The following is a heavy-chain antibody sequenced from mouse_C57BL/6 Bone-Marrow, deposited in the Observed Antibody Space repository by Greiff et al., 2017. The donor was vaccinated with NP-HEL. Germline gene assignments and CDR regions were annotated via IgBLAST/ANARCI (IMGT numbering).Heavy chain of an antibody. V-gene: IGHV5-4*01. Sequence: EVKLVESGGGLVKPGGSLKLSCAASGFTFSSYAMSWVRQTPETRLEWVATISDGGSYTYYPDNVKGRFTISRDNAKNNLYLQMSHLKSEDTAMYYCARDNWAGYFDYWGQGTTLTVSS. CDR2: ISDGGSYT. J-gene: IGHJ2*01. CDR1: GFTFSSYA. CDR3: ARDNWAGYFDY. D-gene: IGHD4-1*01.